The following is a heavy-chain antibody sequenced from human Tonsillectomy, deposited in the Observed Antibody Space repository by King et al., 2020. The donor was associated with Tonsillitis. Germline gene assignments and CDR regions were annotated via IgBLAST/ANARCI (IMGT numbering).Heavy chain of an antibody. J-gene: IGHJ4*02. CDR3: ARAYVVGCVWGSYRYYYFDS. Sequence: QLVQSGAEVKKPGSSLKVSCKASGGAFSRNAISWVRKAPGQGLEWMGGIIPISGTPDYAQKFQGRVTINADETTSTVYMELSNLRSEDTAVYYCARAYVVGCVWGSYRYYYFDSWGQGTLVTVSS. CDR1: GGAFSRNA. CDR2: IIPISGTP. D-gene: IGHD3-16*02. V-gene: IGHV1-69*01.